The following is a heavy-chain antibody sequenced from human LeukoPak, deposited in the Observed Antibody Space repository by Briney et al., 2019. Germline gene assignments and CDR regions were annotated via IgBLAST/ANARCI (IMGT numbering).Heavy chain of an antibody. J-gene: IGHJ3*02. V-gene: IGHV4-4*07. CDR3: ARGRYCSADVCTGGDSFDI. Sequence: KSSETLSLTCTVSGGSISNYYWSWIRQPAGKGLEWIGRKYARGDSNYNPPLQSRVTMSADTSKNQFSLKLRSVTAADTAVYYCARGRYCSADVCTGGDSFDIWGQGTMVSVSS. CDR2: KYARGDS. CDR1: GGSISNYY. D-gene: IGHD2-15*01.